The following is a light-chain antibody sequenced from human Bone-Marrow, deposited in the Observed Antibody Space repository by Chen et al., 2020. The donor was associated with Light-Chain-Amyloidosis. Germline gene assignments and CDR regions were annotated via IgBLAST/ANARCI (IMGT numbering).Light chain of an antibody. V-gene: IGLV1-44*01. CDR2: TSN. CDR3: AACDDSLNGVV. CDR1: SSNIGSNS. J-gene: IGLJ2*01. Sequence: QSVLTQPPSASGTPGQRVTISCSGSSSNIGSNSVHWYHQLPGTAPKLLIYTSNQRPAGVPDRFSGSKSGTSASLAISGLQSEDEADYYCAACDDSLNGVVFGGGTKLTVL.